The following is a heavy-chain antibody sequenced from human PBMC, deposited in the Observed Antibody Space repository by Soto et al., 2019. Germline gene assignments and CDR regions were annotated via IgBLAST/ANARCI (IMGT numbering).Heavy chain of an antibody. D-gene: IGHD3-10*01. CDR3: AAAAYRVKAYGYYYMDV. J-gene: IGHJ6*03. CDR2: ITYDGSNK. CDR1: GFTFSSYG. Sequence: QVQLVESGGGVVQPGRSLRLSCAASGFTFSSYGMHWVRQAPGKGLEWVAVITYDGSNKYYADSVKGRFTISRDNSKNTLYLQINSLRAEDTAVYYCAAAAYRVKAYGYYYMDVWGKGTTVTVSS. V-gene: IGHV3-30*03.